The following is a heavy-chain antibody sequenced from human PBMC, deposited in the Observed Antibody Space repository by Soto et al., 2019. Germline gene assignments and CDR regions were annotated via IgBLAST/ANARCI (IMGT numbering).Heavy chain of an antibody. CDR3: AKAHMIVVVIPDY. J-gene: IGHJ4*02. Sequence: GGSLRLSCAASGFTFSSYAMRWVRQAPGKGLEWVSAISGSGGSTYYADSVKGRFTISRDNSKNTLYLQMNSLRAEDTAVYYCAKAHMIVVVIPDYWGQGTLVTVSS. V-gene: IGHV3-23*01. D-gene: IGHD3-22*01. CDR1: GFTFSSYA. CDR2: ISGSGGST.